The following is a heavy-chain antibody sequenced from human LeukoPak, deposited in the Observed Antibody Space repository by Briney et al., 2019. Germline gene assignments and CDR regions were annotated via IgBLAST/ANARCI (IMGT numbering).Heavy chain of an antibody. V-gene: IGHV3-69-1*01. D-gene: IGHD2-15*01. CDR3: ARDILPRSGKPRPCDY. CDR1: GFTFNLYC. CDR2: INSYNSI. Sequence: PGGSLRLSCAASGFTFNLYCMNWVRQAPGKGLEWVASINSYNSIYYADSVKGRFTISRDDAKDSLYLHMNSLRAEDTAVYYCARDILPRSGKPRPCDYWGQGTLVTVSS. J-gene: IGHJ4*02.